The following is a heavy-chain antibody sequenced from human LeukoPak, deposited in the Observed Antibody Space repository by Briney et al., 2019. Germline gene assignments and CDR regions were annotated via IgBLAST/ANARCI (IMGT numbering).Heavy chain of an antibody. CDR3: ARRWNDGRNYYIDV. CDR2: INDSGRT. J-gene: IGHJ6*03. D-gene: IGHD1-1*01. V-gene: IGHV4-34*01. Sequence: SETLSLTCAVYGGSFSNYYWSWICQTPGKGMEWIGEINDSGRTNYNPSLMSRVTVSVDTSKNQFSLRLTSVTATDTAVYYCARRWNDGRNYYIDVWGKGAAVSVSS. CDR1: GGSFSNYY.